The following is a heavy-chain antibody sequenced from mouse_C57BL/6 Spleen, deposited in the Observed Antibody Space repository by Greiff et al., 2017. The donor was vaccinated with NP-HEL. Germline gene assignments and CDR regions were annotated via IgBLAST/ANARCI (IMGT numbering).Heavy chain of an antibody. V-gene: IGHV5-6*01. CDR2: ISSGGSYT. CDR3: ARGGLGDWYFDV. CDR1: GFTFSSYG. D-gene: IGHD4-1*01. J-gene: IGHJ1*03. Sequence: EVNLVESGGDLVKPGGSLKLSCAASGFTFSSYGMSWVRQTPDKRLEWVATISSGGSYTYYPDSVKGRFTISRDNAKNTLYLQMSSLKSEDTAMYYCARGGLGDWYFDVWGTGTTVTVSS.